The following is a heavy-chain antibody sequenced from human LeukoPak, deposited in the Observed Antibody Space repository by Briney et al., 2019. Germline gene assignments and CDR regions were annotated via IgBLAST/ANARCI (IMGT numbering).Heavy chain of an antibody. CDR2: ISYDGSKK. D-gene: IGHD1-26*01. J-gene: IGHJ4*02. V-gene: IGHV3-30*03. CDR3: ARDRGAMGAYHDY. CDR1: RFTFSNYG. Sequence: GGSLRLSCAASRFTFSNYGMHWVRQAPGKGLEWVAVISYDGSKKYYSDSVKGRFTISRDNSKNTLYLQMNSLRAEDTAVYYCARDRGAMGAYHDYWGQGTLVTVSS.